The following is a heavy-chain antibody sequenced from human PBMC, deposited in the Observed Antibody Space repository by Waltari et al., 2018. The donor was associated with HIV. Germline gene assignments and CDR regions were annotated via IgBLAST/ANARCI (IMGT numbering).Heavy chain of an antibody. V-gene: IGHV3-74*01. D-gene: IGHD6-13*01. CDR1: GFTFSNYW. CDR3: ARDLYSRNGDDY. Sequence: EVQLVESGGGLVQPGGSLRLSCAASGFTFSNYWMHSVRQAPGTGLGWVSRNKSSGGMTNYAGSGKGRFTVSRDNAKNTLYLQMNSLRAEDTAVYYCARDLYSRNGDDYWGQGTLVTVSS. J-gene: IGHJ4*02. CDR2: NKSSGGMT.